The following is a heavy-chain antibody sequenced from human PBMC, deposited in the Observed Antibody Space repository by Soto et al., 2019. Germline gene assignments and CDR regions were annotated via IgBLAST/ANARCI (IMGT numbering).Heavy chain of an antibody. CDR1: GYTFNTYA. CDR2: ISVHTGNT. V-gene: IGHV1-18*01. CDR3: ARVRYDSSGYYWFFDL. Sequence: QVQLVQSGAEVKKPGASVKVSCKASGYTFNTYAISWVRQAPRQGLEWMGWISVHTGNTNYAQKLQGRVTMTTDTSTSSAYMELRGLRSDDTAIYYCARVRYDSSGYYWFFDLGGRGTLVTVYS. J-gene: IGHJ2*01. D-gene: IGHD3-22*01.